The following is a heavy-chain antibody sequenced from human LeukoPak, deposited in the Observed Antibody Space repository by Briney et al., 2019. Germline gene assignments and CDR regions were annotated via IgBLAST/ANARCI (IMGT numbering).Heavy chain of an antibody. CDR3: AKYRAAAANLDY. D-gene: IGHD6-13*01. J-gene: IGHJ4*02. Sequence: GGSLRLSCAAAGFTFSSYGIQWVRQAPGKGLEWVAVISYDGSNKYYADSVKGRFTISRDNSKNTLYLQMNSLRAEDTAVYYCAKYRAAAANLDYWGQGTLVTVSS. V-gene: IGHV3-30*18. CDR2: ISYDGSNK. CDR1: GFTFSSYG.